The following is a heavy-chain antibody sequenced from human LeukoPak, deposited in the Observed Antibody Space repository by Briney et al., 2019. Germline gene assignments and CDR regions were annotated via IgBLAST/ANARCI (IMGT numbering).Heavy chain of an antibody. V-gene: IGHV1-46*01. Sequence: GASVKVSCTASGYTFAIYYIHWVRQAPGQGLEWMGLINPSGGSTNYAQKFQGRVTMTRDTSTSTVYMELSSLRSEDTAVYYCARAKTLFDYWGQGTLVTVSS. CDR1: GYTFAIYY. CDR2: INPSGGST. CDR3: ARAKTLFDY. J-gene: IGHJ4*02. D-gene: IGHD2/OR15-2a*01.